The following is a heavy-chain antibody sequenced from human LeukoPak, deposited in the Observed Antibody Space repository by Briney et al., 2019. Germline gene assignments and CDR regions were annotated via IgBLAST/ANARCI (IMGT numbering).Heavy chain of an antibody. CDR1: GFTFSSYA. D-gene: IGHD3-10*01. CDR3: AKDLDYYGSGSYYNGDAFGI. Sequence: GGSLRLSCAASGFTFSSYAMSWVRQAPGKGLEWVSAISGSGGSTYYADSVKGRFTISRDNSKNTLYLQMNSLRAEDTAVYYCAKDLDYYGSGSYYNGDAFGIWGQGTMVTVSS. J-gene: IGHJ3*02. CDR2: ISGSGGST. V-gene: IGHV3-23*01.